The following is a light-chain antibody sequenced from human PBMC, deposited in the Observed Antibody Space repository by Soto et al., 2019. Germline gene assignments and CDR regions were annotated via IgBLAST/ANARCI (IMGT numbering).Light chain of an antibody. CDR1: QAINSA. CDR3: RQFNSYPLT. Sequence: IQLTQSPSSLSASVGDRVTITCRASQAINSALAWCQQRPGKAPRVLIYDASILESGVPSRFSGRGSGTDFTLTISSLQPEDFATYYCRQFNSYPLTFGGGTKVEIK. V-gene: IGKV1-13*02. CDR2: DAS. J-gene: IGKJ4*01.